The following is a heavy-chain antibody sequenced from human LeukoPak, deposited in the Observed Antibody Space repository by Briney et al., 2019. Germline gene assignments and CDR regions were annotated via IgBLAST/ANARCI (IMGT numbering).Heavy chain of an antibody. CDR3: ARGFNDFWSGSQLEY. CDR2: ISYDGGKT. V-gene: IGHV3-30-3*01. J-gene: IGHJ4*02. Sequence: GGSLRLSCAASGFIFGGYAMHWVRQAPGKGLQWLAVISYDGGKTYYADSVEGRFTISRDNSKSTVYLEINSLRSEDTAIYYCARGFNDFWSGSQLEYWGQGTLVTVS. D-gene: IGHD3-3*01. CDR1: GFIFGGYA.